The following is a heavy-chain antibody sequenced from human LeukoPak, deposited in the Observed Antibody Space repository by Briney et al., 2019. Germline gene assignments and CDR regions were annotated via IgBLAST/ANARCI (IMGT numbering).Heavy chain of an antibody. Sequence: PSETLSLTCTVSGGSISSGGYYWSWIRQHPGKGLEWIGYIYYSGSTYYNPSLKSRVTISVDTSKNQFSLKLSSVTAAVTAVYYCARVVRYCSSTSCGYFDYWGQGTLVTVSS. CDR3: ARVVRYCSSTSCGYFDY. J-gene: IGHJ4*02. CDR2: IYYSGST. V-gene: IGHV4-31*03. D-gene: IGHD2-2*01. CDR1: GGSISSGGYY.